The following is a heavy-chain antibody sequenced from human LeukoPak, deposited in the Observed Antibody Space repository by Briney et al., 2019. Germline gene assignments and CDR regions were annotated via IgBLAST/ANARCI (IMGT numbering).Heavy chain of an antibody. CDR3: AKGNYYYMDV. CDR2: ISWEGGST. CDR1: GFTFDEYT. V-gene: IGHV3-43*01. Sequence: PGGSLRLSCAASGFTFDEYTMHWVRQAPGKCLEWVSLISWEGGSTYYADSVKGRFTISRDNSKNSLYLQMNSLRTEDTALYYCAKGNYYYMDVWGKGTTVTVSS. J-gene: IGHJ6*03.